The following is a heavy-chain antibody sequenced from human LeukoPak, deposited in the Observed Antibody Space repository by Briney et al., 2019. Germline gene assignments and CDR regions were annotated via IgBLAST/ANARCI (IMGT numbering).Heavy chain of an antibody. J-gene: IGHJ4*02. V-gene: IGHV4-34*01. D-gene: IGHD2-2*01. CDR3: ARETPCRSRYCSSTSCYSPKTFDY. Sequence: SETLSLSCAVYGGSFSAYYWSWIRQPPGKGLEWIGEINHSGSTNYNPSLKSRVTISVDTSKNQFSLKLSSATAADTAVYYCARETPCRSRYCSSTSCYSPKTFDYWGQGTLVTVSS. CDR2: INHSGST. CDR1: GGSFSAYY.